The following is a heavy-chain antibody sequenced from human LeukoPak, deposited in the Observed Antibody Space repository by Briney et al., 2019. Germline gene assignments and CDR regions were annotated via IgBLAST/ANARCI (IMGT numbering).Heavy chain of an antibody. D-gene: IGHD1/OR15-1a*01. CDR2: IYSSGST. CDR3: ARLGTGTNCFDY. Sequence: SETLSLTCTVSGGSISNYYWSWIRQPAGKGLEWIGRIYSSGSTNYNPSLRSRVTMSVDTSKNQFSLKLTSVTAADTAMYYCARLGTGTNCFDYWGQGTLVTVSS. CDR1: GGSISNYY. J-gene: IGHJ4*02. V-gene: IGHV4-4*07.